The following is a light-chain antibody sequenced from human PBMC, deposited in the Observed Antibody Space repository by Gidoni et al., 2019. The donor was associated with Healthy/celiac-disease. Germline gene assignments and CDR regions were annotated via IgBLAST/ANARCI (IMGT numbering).Light chain of an antibody. V-gene: IGKV1-5*03. CDR3: QQYNSYPT. J-gene: IGKJ4*01. Sequence: DIQMTQSPSTLSASVGDRVTITCRASQSISSWLACSQQKPGKAPKLLLYKASSLESGVPSRFSGSGAGTECTLTISSLQPDDFATYYCQQYNSYPTFGGGTKVEIK. CDR2: KAS. CDR1: QSISSW.